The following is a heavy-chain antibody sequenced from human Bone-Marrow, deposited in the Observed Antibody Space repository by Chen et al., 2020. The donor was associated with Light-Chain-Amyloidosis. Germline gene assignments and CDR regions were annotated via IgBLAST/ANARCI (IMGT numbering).Heavy chain of an antibody. Sequence: EEHLVESGGGLVQPGRSLRLSCEASGFTFDDYAMHWVRQAPGKGLEWVSGINWNGGSTGYADSVKGRFTISRDNAKNSLYLQMNSLRAEDTALYYCARGRSLAALRLYYYYMDVWGKGTTVTVSS. CDR3: ARGRSLAALRLYYYYMDV. CDR2: INWNGGST. V-gene: IGHV3-20*04. J-gene: IGHJ6*03. CDR1: GFTFDDYA. D-gene: IGHD6-13*01.